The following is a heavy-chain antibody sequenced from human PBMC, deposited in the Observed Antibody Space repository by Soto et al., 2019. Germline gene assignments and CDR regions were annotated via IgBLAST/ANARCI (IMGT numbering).Heavy chain of an antibody. CDR3: ARDRYAAMVVSDFDY. Sequence: QVQLVESGGGVVQPGRSLRLSCAASGFTFSSYGMHWVRQAPGKGLEWVAVIWYDGSNKYYADSVKGRFTISRDNSKNTLYLQMNSLRAEDTAVYYCARDRYAAMVVSDFDYWGQGTLVTVSS. V-gene: IGHV3-33*01. CDR2: IWYDGSNK. CDR1: GFTFSSYG. D-gene: IGHD5-18*01. J-gene: IGHJ4*02.